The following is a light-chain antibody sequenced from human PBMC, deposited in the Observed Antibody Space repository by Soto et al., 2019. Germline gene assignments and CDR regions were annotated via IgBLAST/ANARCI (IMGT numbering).Light chain of an antibody. J-gene: IGLJ1*01. Sequence: HSVLTQPPSVSGAPGQRGTISCTGSSSNIGAGYDVHWYQQLPGTAPKLLIYGNSNRPSGVPDRFSGSKSGTSASLAITGLQADDEADYYCQSYDSSLSGFYVFGTGTKLTVL. CDR3: QSYDSSLSGFYV. CDR2: GNS. V-gene: IGLV1-40*01. CDR1: SSNIGAGYD.